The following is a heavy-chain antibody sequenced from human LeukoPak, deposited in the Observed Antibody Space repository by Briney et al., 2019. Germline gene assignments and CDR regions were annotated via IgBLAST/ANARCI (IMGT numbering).Heavy chain of an antibody. J-gene: IGHJ3*02. CDR1: EFTFNNYG. CDR3: ARVRVGATYGGAFDI. Sequence: GGSLRLSCAASEFTFNNYGMSWVRQAPGKVLEWVSSISSSSTYIFYADSVKGRFTISRDDAKNSLYLQMDSLRAEDTAVYSCARVRVGATYGGAFDIWGQGTMVTVSS. CDR2: ISSSSTYI. D-gene: IGHD1-26*01. V-gene: IGHV3-21*01.